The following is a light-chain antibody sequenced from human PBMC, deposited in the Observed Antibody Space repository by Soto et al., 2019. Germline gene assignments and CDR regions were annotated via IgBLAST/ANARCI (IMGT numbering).Light chain of an antibody. J-gene: IGLJ3*02. CDR2: EVS. CDR1: SSDVADYNY. Sequence: QSVLTQPASVSGSPGQSITISCTGTSSDVADYNYVSWYQQHPGKAPKLMIYEVSNRPSGVSNRFSGSKSGNTASLTISGLLAEDEADYYCSSYTTSSTLEVFGGGTKLTV. CDR3: SSYTTSSTLEV. V-gene: IGLV2-14*01.